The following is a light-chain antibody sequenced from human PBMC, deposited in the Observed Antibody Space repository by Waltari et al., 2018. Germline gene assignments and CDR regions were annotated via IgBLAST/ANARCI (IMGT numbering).Light chain of an antibody. CDR1: NIGSKS. CDR3: QVWDNYADLVI. CDR2: HDD. Sequence: SSVLTQPPSVSVAPGQTAPITCGGNNIGSKSVHWYQQKPGQAPVLVVYHDDVRHPGIPDRISGSNSANTASLTINRVEVGDEAAYFCQVWDNYADLVIFGGGTKLTVL. J-gene: IGLJ2*01. V-gene: IGLV3-21*02.